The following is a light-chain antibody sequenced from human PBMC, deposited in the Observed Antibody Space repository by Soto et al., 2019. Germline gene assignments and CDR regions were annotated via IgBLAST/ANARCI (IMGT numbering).Light chain of an antibody. CDR2: DAS. J-gene: IGKJ1*01. CDR1: QSVNIY. Sequence: EIVLTQSPATLSLSPGERATLSCRTSQSVNIYLAWYQQKPGQAPRLLIYDASNRATGIPARFSGSGSGTDFTLTITSLEPADFAVYYCQQRVNWPPTFGQGTKVDIK. V-gene: IGKV3-11*01. CDR3: QQRVNWPPT.